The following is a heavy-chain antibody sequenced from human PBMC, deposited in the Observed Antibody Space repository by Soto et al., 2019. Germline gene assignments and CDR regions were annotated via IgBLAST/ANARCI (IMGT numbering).Heavy chain of an antibody. CDR2: IYWNDDK. CDR3: AHSPKYYYYGMDV. CDR1: GFSLSTSGVG. Sequence: QITLKESGPTLVKPTQPLTLTCTFSGFSLSTSGVGVGWIRQPPGKALEWLALIYWNDDKRYSPSLKSRPTITHDTSKNQVVLKMTNMDPVDTATYYCAHSPKYYYYGMDVWGQGTTVTVSS. J-gene: IGHJ6*02. V-gene: IGHV2-5*01.